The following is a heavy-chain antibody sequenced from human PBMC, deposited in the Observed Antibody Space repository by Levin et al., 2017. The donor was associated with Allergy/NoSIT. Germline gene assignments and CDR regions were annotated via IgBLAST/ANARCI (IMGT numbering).Heavy chain of an antibody. CDR3: ARLAKYSTRLSHSRRRPQKERTGEFDY. V-gene: IGHV4-39*01. CDR2: IFYDGRT. J-gene: IGHJ4*02. CDR1: GGSISTIDYY. Sequence: KASETLSLTCIVSGGSISTIDYYWGWVRQSPGKGLEWIGSIFYDGRTYYKPSLNSRLSISVDTSNNQFSLNLSSVTAADTAVYYCARLAKYSTRLSHSRRRPQKERTGEFDYWGQGTLVTVSS. D-gene: IGHD1-14*01.